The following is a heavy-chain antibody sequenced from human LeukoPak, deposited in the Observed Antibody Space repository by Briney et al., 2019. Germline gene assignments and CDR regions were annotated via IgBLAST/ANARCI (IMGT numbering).Heavy chain of an antibody. Sequence: PGGSLRLSCAASGFTVSSYHMTCVRQAPGKGLEWVSVIYSGGKTYYADSVKGRFTISRDNSKNTLYLQMNSLRAEDTAVYYCAGGIAVAFDYWGQGTLVTVSS. J-gene: IGHJ4*02. D-gene: IGHD6-19*01. CDR2: IYSGGKT. CDR3: AGGIAVAFDY. CDR1: GFTVSSYH. V-gene: IGHV3-66*01.